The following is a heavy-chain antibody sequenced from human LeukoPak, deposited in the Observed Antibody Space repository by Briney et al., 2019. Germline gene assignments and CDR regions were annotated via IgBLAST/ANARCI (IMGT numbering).Heavy chain of an antibody. J-gene: IGHJ4*02. V-gene: IGHV3-21*01. CDR1: GFTFSSYA. CDR2: ISSSSDYI. D-gene: IGHD1-20*01. CDR3: ARAPYNWNSDY. Sequence: GGSLRLSCAASGFTFSSYAMNWVRQAPGKGLEWVSSISSSSDYIYYADSVKGRFTISRDSAKNSLYLQMNSLRAEDTAVYYCARAPYNWNSDYWGQGTLVTVSS.